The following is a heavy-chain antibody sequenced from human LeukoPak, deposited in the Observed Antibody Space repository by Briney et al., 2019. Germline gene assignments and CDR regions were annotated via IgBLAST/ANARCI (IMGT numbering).Heavy chain of an antibody. CDR2: MYYTGTT. CDR1: GGSINSSS. CDR3: ARGYTYGDF. V-gene: IGHV4-59*08. D-gene: IGHD5-18*01. Sequence: PSETLSLACSVSGGSINSSSWSWIRQPLGKGLEWIAYMYYTGTTKYNPSLSSRVTISVDASKNQFSLKLTSVTAADTAVYYCARGYTYGDFWGPGTLVTVSS. J-gene: IGHJ4*02.